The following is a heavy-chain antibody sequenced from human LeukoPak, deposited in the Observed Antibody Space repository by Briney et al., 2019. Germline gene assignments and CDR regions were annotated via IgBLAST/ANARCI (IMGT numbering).Heavy chain of an antibody. J-gene: IGHJ4*02. CDR2: IKQDGSEK. V-gene: IGHV3-7*03. CDR3: AKPAYYGSGSPFDC. CDR1: GFTFSSYW. Sequence: PGGSLRLSCVVSGFTFSSYWMSWVRQAPGKGLEWVANIKQDGSEKYYVDSVKGRFTMSRDNAKNSLYLQMNSLRVEDTAVYYCAKPAYYGSGSPFDCWGQGTLVTVSS. D-gene: IGHD3-10*01.